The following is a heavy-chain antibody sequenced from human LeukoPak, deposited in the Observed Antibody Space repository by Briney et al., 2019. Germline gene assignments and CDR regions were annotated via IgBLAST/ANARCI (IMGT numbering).Heavy chain of an antibody. D-gene: IGHD6-19*01. J-gene: IGHJ4*02. Sequence: PSELLSLTCAVAGYSISSGYYWGWIRQPPGKGLEWIGSIYHSGSTYYNPSLKSRVTISVDTSKNQFSLKLSSVTAADTAVYYCARVLYSSGWYFDYWGQGTLVTVSS. CDR2: IYHSGST. CDR3: ARVLYSSGWYFDY. CDR1: GYSISSGYY. V-gene: IGHV4-38-2*01.